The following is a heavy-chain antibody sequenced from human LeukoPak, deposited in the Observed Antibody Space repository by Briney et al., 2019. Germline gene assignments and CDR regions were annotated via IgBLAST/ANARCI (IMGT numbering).Heavy chain of an antibody. V-gene: IGHV3-21*01. J-gene: IGHJ4*02. CDR3: ARRAFGGVIVPPDY. CDR2: ISSSSSYI. CDR1: GFTFSSYS. Sequence: GGSLRLSCAASGFTFSSYSMNWVRQAPGKGLEWVSSISSSSSYIYYADSVKGRSTISRDNAKNSLYLQMNSLRAEDTAVYYCARRAFGGVIVPPDYWGQGTLVTVSS. D-gene: IGHD3-16*02.